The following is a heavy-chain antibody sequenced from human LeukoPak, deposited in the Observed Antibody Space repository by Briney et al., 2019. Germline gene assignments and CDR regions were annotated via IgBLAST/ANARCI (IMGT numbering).Heavy chain of an antibody. Sequence: GGSLRLSCAASGFTFSSYAMSWVRQAPGKGLEWVSAISGSGGSTYYADSVKGRFTISRDNSKNTLYLQMNCLRAEDTAVYYCAKVGGGGYYGSGSSFFDYWGQGTLVTVSS. V-gene: IGHV3-23*01. CDR1: GFTFSSYA. J-gene: IGHJ4*02. CDR3: AKVGGGGYYGSGSSFFDY. D-gene: IGHD3-10*01. CDR2: ISGSGGST.